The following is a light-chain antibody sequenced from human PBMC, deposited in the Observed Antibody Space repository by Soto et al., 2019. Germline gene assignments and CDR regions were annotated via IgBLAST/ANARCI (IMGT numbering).Light chain of an antibody. CDR1: QSISSW. V-gene: IGKV1-5*01. J-gene: IGKJ1*01. CDR2: DAS. CDR3: QQYNRYSWT. Sequence: DIQMTQSPSTLSASVGDRVTITCRASQSISSWLAWYQQKPGKAPKLLIFDASSLESRVPSRFSGSGSGTEFTLTISSLQPDDLATYYCQQYNRYSWTFGQGTKVDIK.